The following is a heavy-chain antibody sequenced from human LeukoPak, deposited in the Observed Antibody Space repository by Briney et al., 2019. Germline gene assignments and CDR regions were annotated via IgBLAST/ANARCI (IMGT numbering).Heavy chain of an antibody. D-gene: IGHD5-12*01. CDR1: GFTFSSYA. CDR3: AQIRGGFLREIDY. V-gene: IGHV3-23*01. CDR2: ISGSGGST. J-gene: IGHJ4*02. Sequence: GGSLRLSCAASGFTFSSYAMSWVRQAPGKGLEWVSAISGSGGSTYYADSVKGRFTISRDNSKNTLYLQMNSLRAEDTAVYYCAQIRGGFLREIDYWGQGTLVTVSS.